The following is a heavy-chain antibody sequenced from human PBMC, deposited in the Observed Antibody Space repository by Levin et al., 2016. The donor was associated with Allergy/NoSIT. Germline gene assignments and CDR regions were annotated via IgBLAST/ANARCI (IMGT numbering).Heavy chain of an antibody. D-gene: IGHD3-3*01. V-gene: IGHV1-69*01. Sequence: WVRQAPGQGLEWMGGIIPIFGTANYAQKFQGRVTITADESTSTAYMELSSLRSEDTAVYYCARAGDFWSGPYRPFDYWGQGTLVTVSS. J-gene: IGHJ4*02. CDR2: IIPIFGTA. CDR3: ARAGDFWSGPYRPFDY.